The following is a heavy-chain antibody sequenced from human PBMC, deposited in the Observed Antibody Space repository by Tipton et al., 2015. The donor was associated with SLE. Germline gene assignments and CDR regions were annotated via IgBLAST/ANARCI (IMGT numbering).Heavy chain of an antibody. D-gene: IGHD3-22*01. CDR2: INAGNGNT. V-gene: IGHV1-3*05. CDR1: GYTFTSYA. CDR3: ARGLNYYDSSGFDY. Sequence: QLVQSGPEEKKPGASVKVSCKASGYTFTSYAMHWVRQAPGQRLEWMGWINAGNGNTKYSQKFQGRVTITRDTSASTAYMELSSLRSEDTAVYYCARGLNYYDSSGFDYWGQGTLVTVSS. J-gene: IGHJ4*02.